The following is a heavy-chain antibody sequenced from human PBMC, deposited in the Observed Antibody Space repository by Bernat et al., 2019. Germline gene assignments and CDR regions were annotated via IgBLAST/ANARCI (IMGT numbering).Heavy chain of an antibody. V-gene: IGHV3-48*03. CDR3: ARADGAFDI. Sequence: LQLVESGGGLVKPGGSLRLSCAASAFIFSSYEMNWVRQAPGKGLERVSYISSSGSTIYYADSVKGRFTISRDNAKNSLYLQMNSLRAEDTAVYYCARADGAFDIWGQGTMVTVSS. D-gene: IGHD5-24*01. CDR1: AFIFSSYE. CDR2: ISSSGSTI. J-gene: IGHJ3*02.